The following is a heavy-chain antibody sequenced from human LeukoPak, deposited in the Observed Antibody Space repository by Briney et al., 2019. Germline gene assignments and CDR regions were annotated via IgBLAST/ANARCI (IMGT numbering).Heavy chain of an antibody. CDR2: MNPNSGNT. D-gene: IGHD3-22*01. CDR3: ARGGKLKYYYDSSGYYLDDAFDI. J-gene: IGHJ3*02. CDR1: GYTFTSYD. Sequence: ASVKVSCKASGYTFTSYDINWVRQATGQGLEWMGWMNPNSGNTGYAQKFQGRVTMTRNTSISTAYMELSSLRSDDTAVYYCARGGKLKYYYDSSGYYLDDAFDIWGQGTMVTVSS. V-gene: IGHV1-8*01.